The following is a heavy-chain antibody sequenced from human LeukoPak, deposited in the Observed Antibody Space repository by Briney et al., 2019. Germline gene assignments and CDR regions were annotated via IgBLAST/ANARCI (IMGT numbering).Heavy chain of an antibody. D-gene: IGHD1-26*01. CDR2: IYPGDSDT. V-gene: IGHV5-51*01. CDR1: GYNFPTYW. Sequence: GESLKISCKGSGYNFPTYWIGWVRQMPGKGLEWMGIIYPGDSDTRYSPSFQGQVTISADKSISTAYLQWSTLKASDTAMYYCARRSGSYWHFDYWGQEPWSPSPQ. J-gene: IGHJ4*01. CDR3: ARRSGSYWHFDY.